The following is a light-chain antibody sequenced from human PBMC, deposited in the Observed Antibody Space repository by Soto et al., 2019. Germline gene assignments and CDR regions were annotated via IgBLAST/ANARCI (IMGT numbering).Light chain of an antibody. CDR1: QDINNY. CDR3: LQDYNYPRT. CDR2: DAV. Sequence: DIQMTQSPSSLSASVGDRVTITCQASQDINNYLNWFQQKPGKAPKLLIYDAVNLETGVPSRFSGSASGTDFTITITSLQPEDIATYYCLQDYNYPRTFGGGTKVEIK. V-gene: IGKV1-33*01. J-gene: IGKJ4*01.